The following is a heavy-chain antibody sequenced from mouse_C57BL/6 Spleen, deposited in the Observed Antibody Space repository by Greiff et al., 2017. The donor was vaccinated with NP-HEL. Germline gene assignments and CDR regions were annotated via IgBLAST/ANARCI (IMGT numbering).Heavy chain of an antibody. Sequence: VKLQQPGAELVKPGASVKLSCKASGYTFTSYWMHWVKQRPGQGLEWIGMIHPNSGSTNYNEKFKSKATLTVDKSSSTAYMQLSSRTSEDSAVYYCASHYYGMDYWGQGTSVTVSS. CDR3: ASHYYGMDY. CDR2: IHPNSGST. CDR1: GYTFTSYW. V-gene: IGHV1-64*01. J-gene: IGHJ4*01.